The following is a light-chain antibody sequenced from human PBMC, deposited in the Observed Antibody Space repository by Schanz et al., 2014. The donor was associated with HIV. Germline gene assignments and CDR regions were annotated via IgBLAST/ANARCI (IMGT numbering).Light chain of an antibody. CDR1: NSDIGSYNR. Sequence: QSALTQPPSVSGSPGQSVAISCTGTNSDIGSYNRVSWYQEPPGTAPKLLIFEVSNRPSGVPDRFSGSIDRSSNSASLTISGLQTEDEADYFCHSCDGFSLGVFGGGTKLTVL. CDR2: EVS. CDR3: HSCDGFSLGV. J-gene: IGLJ3*02. V-gene: IGLV2-18*01.